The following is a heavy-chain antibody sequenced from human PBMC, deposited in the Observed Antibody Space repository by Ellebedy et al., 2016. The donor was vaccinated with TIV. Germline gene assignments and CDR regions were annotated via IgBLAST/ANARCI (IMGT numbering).Heavy chain of an antibody. CDR1: GASISSYY. Sequence: MPSETLSLTCSVSGASISSYYWSWIRQPAGKRLEWIGRIYTSGSTNYNPSLKSRVTMSVDTSKTQFSLKLSSVTAADTVVYYCARGPWNGYWYFDLWGRGTLVTVSS. CDR3: ARGPWNGYWYFDL. D-gene: IGHD3-3*01. V-gene: IGHV4-4*07. J-gene: IGHJ2*01. CDR2: IYTSGST.